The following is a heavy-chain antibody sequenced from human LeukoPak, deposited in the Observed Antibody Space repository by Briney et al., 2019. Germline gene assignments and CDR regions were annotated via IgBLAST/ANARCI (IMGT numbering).Heavy chain of an antibody. CDR3: ARGGSIQLWLRGFDY. D-gene: IGHD5-18*01. J-gene: IGHJ4*02. CDR2: INHSGST. Sequence: SETLSLTCAVYGGSFSGYYWSWIRQPPRQGLEWIGEINHSGSTNYNPSLKSRVTISVDTSKNQFSLKLSSVTAADTAVYYCARGGSIQLWLRGFDYWGQGTLVTVSS. V-gene: IGHV4-34*01. CDR1: GGSFSGYY.